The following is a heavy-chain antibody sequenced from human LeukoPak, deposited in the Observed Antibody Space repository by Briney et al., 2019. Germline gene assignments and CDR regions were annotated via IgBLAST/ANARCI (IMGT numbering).Heavy chain of an antibody. Sequence: GGSLRLSCAASGFTFSSSAMSWVRQVPGKGLEWVSGISASGGNTSYADSVRGRFTISRDNSKNTLYVQMNSLRDEDTAVYYCAKDGGLWVSAHWGDSWGRGTLVTVSS. V-gene: IGHV3-23*01. J-gene: IGHJ4*02. CDR3: AKDGGLWVSAHWGDS. CDR1: GFTFSSSA. D-gene: IGHD7-27*01. CDR2: ISASGGNT.